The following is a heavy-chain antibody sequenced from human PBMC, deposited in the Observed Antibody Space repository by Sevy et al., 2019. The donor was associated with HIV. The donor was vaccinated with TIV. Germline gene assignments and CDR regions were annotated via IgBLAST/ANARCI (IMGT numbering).Heavy chain of an antibody. Sequence: GGSLRLSCAASGLTFSSYSMNWVRQAPGKGLEWVSSISSSSSYIYYADSVKGRFTISRDNAKNSLYLQMNSLRAEDTAVYYCARVSYCTNGVCFYGPFDYWGQGTLVTVSS. CDR1: GLTFSSYS. J-gene: IGHJ4*02. CDR2: ISSSSSYI. CDR3: ARVSYCTNGVCFYGPFDY. V-gene: IGHV3-21*01. D-gene: IGHD2-8*01.